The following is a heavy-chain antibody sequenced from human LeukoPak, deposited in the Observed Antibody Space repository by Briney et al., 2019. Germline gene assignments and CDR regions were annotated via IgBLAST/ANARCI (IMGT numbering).Heavy chain of an antibody. D-gene: IGHD3-22*01. Sequence: GGSLRLSCAAYGFTFSGYAMHWVRQAPGKGLEWVAVISYDGSNKYYADSVKGRFTISRDNSKNTLYLQMNSLRAEDTAVYYCARDLRVVVISDAFDIWGQGTMVTVSS. V-gene: IGHV3-30-3*01. CDR1: GFTFSGYA. CDR3: ARDLRVVVISDAFDI. J-gene: IGHJ3*02. CDR2: ISYDGSNK.